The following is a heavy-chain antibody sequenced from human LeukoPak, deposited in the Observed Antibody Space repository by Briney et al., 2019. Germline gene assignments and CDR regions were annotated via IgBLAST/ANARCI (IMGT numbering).Heavy chain of an antibody. V-gene: IGHV4-34*01. D-gene: IGHD3-9*01. CDR1: GGSFSGYY. Sequence: SETLSLTCAVYGGSFSGYYWSWIRQPPGKGLEWIGEINHSGSTNYNPSLKSRVTISVDTSKNQFSLKLSSVTAADTAVYYCARGLSAGYYRGNWFDPWGQGTLVTVSS. J-gene: IGHJ5*02. CDR2: INHSGST. CDR3: ARGLSAGYYRGNWFDP.